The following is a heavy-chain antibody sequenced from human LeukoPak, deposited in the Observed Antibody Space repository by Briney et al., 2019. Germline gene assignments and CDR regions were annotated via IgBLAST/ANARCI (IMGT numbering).Heavy chain of an antibody. V-gene: IGHV4-38-2*01. CDR2: IYYSGST. J-gene: IGHJ5*02. D-gene: IGHD1-26*01. Sequence: SETLSLTCAVSGYSISNSYYWGWIRQPPGKGLEWIGYIYYSGSTYYNPSLKSRVTISVDTSKNQLSLKLSSLTAADTAVYYCARHEYSGSYYGLSWFDPWGQGTLVTVSS. CDR1: GYSISNSYY. CDR3: ARHEYSGSYYGLSWFDP.